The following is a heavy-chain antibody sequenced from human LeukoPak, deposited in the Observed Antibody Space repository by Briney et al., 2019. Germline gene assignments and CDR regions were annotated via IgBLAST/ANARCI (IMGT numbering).Heavy chain of an antibody. D-gene: IGHD6-13*01. CDR3: ARPTAGHFDY. J-gene: IGHJ4*02. Sequence: SETLSLTCTVSGGSISSSSYYWGWIRQPPGKGLEWIGSIYYSGSTYYNPSLKSRVTISVDTSKNQFSLKLSSETAADTAVYYCARPTAGHFDYWGQGTLVTVSS. CDR1: GGSISSSSYY. CDR2: IYYSGST. V-gene: IGHV4-39*01.